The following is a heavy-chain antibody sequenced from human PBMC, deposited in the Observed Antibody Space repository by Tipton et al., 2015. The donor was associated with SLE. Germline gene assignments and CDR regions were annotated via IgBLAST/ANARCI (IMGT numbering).Heavy chain of an antibody. CDR3: ARVWLAAAGTGSGAFDI. V-gene: IGHV1-18*01. D-gene: IGHD6-13*01. Sequence: QSGAEVKKPGASVKVSCKASGYTFTSYGISWVRQAPGQGLEWMGWISAYNGNTNYAQKLQGRVTMTTDTSTSTAYMELRSLRSDDTAVYYCARVWLAAAGTGSGAFDIWGQGTMVTVSS. CDR2: ISAYNGNT. J-gene: IGHJ3*02. CDR1: GYTFTSYG.